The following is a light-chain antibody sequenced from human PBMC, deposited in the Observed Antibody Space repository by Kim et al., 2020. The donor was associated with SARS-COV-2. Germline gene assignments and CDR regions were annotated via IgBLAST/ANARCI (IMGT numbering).Light chain of an antibody. J-gene: IGKJ1*01. CDR1: QSISSCY. CDR3: QQYGSPWT. Sequence: LSPGERATLACRASQSISSCYLAWYQQKPGQAPRLLIYAASNRATGIPDRFSGSGSGTDFTLTISRLEPEDFAVYYCQQYGSPWTFGQGTKVDIK. V-gene: IGKV3-20*01. CDR2: AAS.